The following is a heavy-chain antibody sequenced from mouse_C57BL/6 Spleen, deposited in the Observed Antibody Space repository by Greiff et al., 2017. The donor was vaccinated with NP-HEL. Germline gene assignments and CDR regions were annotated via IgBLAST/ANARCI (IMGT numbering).Heavy chain of an antibody. CDR1: GYTFTSYW. D-gene: IGHD2-5*01. Sequence: QVQLQQPGAELVKPGASVKLSCKASGYTFTSYWMHWVKQRPGQGLEWIGMIHPNSGSTNYNEKFKSKATLTVDKSSSTAYMQLSSLTSEDSAVYYCARDSNYRESDAMDYWGQGTSVTVSS. V-gene: IGHV1-64*01. CDR3: ARDSNYRESDAMDY. J-gene: IGHJ4*01. CDR2: IHPNSGST.